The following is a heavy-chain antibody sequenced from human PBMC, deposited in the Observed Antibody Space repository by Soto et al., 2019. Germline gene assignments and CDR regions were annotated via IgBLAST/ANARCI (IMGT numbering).Heavy chain of an antibody. CDR1: GFTFIDAW. CDR3: ITAPGLNVLF. J-gene: IGHJ4*02. CDR2: LKSETDGGTA. Sequence: EVQLVESGGGLVKPGGSLRLSCIGSGFTFIDAWMSWVRQAPGKGLEWVGRLKSETDGGTADYATSVKDRFSISRDDSKNTLYLHMHSLKSEDTAVYYSITAPGLNVLFWGQGTLVTVSS. D-gene: IGHD3-16*01. V-gene: IGHV3-15*01.